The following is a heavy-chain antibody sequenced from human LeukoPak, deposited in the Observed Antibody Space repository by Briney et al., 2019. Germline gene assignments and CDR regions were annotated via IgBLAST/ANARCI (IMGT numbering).Heavy chain of an antibody. CDR1: GFTFSSNF. Sequence: GGSLRLSCAASGFTFSSNFMTWVRQAPGKGLEWVSVIYSDGSTYYSDSVKGRFTIYRHNSKNTLYLKINSLRAEDTAVYYCAVPGSGWGFDYWGQGTLVTVSS. D-gene: IGHD6-19*01. CDR3: AVPGSGWGFDY. V-gene: IGHV3-53*04. J-gene: IGHJ4*02. CDR2: IYSDGST.